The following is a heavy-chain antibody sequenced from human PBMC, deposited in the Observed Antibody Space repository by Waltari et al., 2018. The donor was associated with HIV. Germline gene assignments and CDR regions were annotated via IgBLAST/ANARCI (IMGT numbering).Heavy chain of an antibody. V-gene: IGHV4-59*01. D-gene: IGHD6-13*01. Sequence: QVQLQQSGPGLVKPSETLSLTCTVSGGSMSGYFWSWIRQPPGKGLEWIGYIYSSGSTNYNPSLQSRVTVSIDTSKSQFSLKLNSVTAADTAVYYCARESGLEVTSISSNTFDIWGQGTTVTVSS. J-gene: IGHJ3*02. CDR1: GGSMSGYF. CDR3: ARESGLEVTSISSNTFDI. CDR2: IYSSGST.